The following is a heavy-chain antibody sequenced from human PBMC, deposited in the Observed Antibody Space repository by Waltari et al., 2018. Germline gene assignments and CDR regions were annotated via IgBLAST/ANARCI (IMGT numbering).Heavy chain of an antibody. CDR3: AKRVTDGFYPFDY. J-gene: IGHJ4*02. Sequence: EVRLLESGGGLVPPGGSLRLSCAASGFTFSSCAVSWGRQAPGKGLEWVSAINKNGAITYYADSVEGRFTISRDNSKNTLYLQMNSLRAEDTAVYYCAKRVTDGFYPFDYWGQGTLVTVSS. CDR2: INKNGAIT. CDR1: GFTFSSCA. V-gene: IGHV3-23*05. D-gene: IGHD3-10*01.